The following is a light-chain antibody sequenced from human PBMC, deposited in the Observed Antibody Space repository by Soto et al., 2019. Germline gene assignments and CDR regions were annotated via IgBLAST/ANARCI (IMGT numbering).Light chain of an antibody. CDR3: QQYNNWLWT. Sequence: EIVMTQSPATLSVSPGERATLSCRASQSVSSKLTWYQQKPGQAPRLLIYDASTRATGVPARFSGSESGTEFTLTISSLQSEDFAVYYCQQYNNWLWTFGQGTEVEIK. J-gene: IGKJ1*01. V-gene: IGKV3-15*01. CDR1: QSVSSK. CDR2: DAS.